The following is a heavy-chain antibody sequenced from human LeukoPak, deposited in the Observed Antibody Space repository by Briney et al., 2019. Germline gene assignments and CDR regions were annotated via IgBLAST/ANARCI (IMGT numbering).Heavy chain of an antibody. CDR2: IYTRGST. Sequence: PSENLSLNCTVAGGSINNYYWSWLRQPAGKGLEWIGRIYTRGSTNYNPSLKSRVTMSVDTSKNQFSLKLSSVTAADTAVYYCARGRYCSADICSGGDAFDIWGQGTMVSVSS. V-gene: IGHV4-4*07. D-gene: IGHD2-15*01. CDR1: GGSINNYY. CDR3: ARGRYCSADICSGGDAFDI. J-gene: IGHJ3*02.